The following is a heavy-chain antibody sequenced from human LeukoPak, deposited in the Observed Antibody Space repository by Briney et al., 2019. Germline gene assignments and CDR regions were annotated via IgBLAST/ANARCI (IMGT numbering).Heavy chain of an antibody. Sequence: GGSLRLSCAASGLTSDCCAMSWVRQAPGKGLEWVSAISGSGGSTYYADSVKGRFTISRDNSENTLYLQMNSLRAEDTATYYCAARPTSAAVAPSDYWGQGTLVTVSS. V-gene: IGHV3-23*01. CDR2: ISGSGGST. CDR3: AARPTSAAVAPSDY. CDR1: GLTSDCCA. D-gene: IGHD6-19*01. J-gene: IGHJ4*02.